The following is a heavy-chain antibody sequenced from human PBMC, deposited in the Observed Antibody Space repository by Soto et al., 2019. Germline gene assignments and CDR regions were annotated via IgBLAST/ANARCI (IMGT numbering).Heavy chain of an antibody. V-gene: IGHV4-34*01. CDR3: ARGGSILLWFGEPIRFDP. Sequence: SETLSLTCAVYGGSFSGYYWSWIRQPPGKGLEWIGEINHSGSTNYNPSLKSRVTISVDTSKNQFSLKLSSVTAADTAVYYCARGGSILLWFGEPIRFDPWGPGTLVTVSS. D-gene: IGHD3-10*01. CDR2: INHSGST. CDR1: GGSFSGYY. J-gene: IGHJ5*02.